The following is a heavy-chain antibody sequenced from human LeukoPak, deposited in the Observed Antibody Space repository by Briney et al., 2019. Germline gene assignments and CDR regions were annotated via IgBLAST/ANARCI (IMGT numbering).Heavy chain of an antibody. D-gene: IGHD5-18*01. Sequence: SETLSLTCAVYGGSFSGYYWSWIRQPPGKGLEWIGEINHSGSTNYNPSLKSRVTISVDTSKNQFSLKLSSVTAADTAVYYCARSRGYSYGTTFLDYWGQGTLVTVSS. V-gene: IGHV4-34*01. J-gene: IGHJ4*02. CDR3: ARSRGYSYGTTFLDY. CDR1: GGSFSGYY. CDR2: INHSGST.